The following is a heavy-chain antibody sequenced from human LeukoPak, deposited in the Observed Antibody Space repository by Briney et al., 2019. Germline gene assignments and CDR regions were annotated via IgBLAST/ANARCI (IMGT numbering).Heavy chain of an antibody. D-gene: IGHD6-19*01. Sequence: GRSLRLSCAASGFTFSSYAMHWVRQAPGKGLEWVAVISYDGRNKIYGDSVKGRLTISRDNSKNTLYLQMNSLRAEDTAVYYCARAAAETGAFRDNWFDPWGQGTLVTVSS. CDR2: ISYDGRNK. V-gene: IGHV3-30*04. CDR3: ARAAAETGAFRDNWFDP. CDR1: GFTFSSYA. J-gene: IGHJ5*02.